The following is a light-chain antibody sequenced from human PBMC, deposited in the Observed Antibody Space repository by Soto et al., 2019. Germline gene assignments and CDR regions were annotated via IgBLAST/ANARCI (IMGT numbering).Light chain of an antibody. CDR3: QQYDNLPLT. V-gene: IGKV1-33*01. CDR2: DAS. CDR1: HDIRNY. J-gene: IGKJ4*01. Sequence: DIQVTQSPSSLSASVGDRVTITCQASHDIRNYLNWYQQTPGKPPKLLIYDASNLEAGVPSRFSGSGFGTDFSFTIISLQPEDIATYYCQQYDNLPLTFGGGTKVDIK.